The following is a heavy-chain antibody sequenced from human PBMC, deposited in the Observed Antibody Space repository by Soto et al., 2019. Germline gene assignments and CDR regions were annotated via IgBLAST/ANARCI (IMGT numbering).Heavy chain of an antibody. CDR2: IKQDGIEQ. Sequence: EVQLVESGGGLVQPGGSLRLSCAASGFTFSGYWMSWVRQAPGKGLEWVANIKQDGIEQFYVDSVKGRFTISRDNAKNSLYLQMNSLRAEDTVVYYCAREAVWGQGTKVTVSS. CDR1: GFTFSGYW. V-gene: IGHV3-7*05. CDR3: AREAV. J-gene: IGHJ6*02.